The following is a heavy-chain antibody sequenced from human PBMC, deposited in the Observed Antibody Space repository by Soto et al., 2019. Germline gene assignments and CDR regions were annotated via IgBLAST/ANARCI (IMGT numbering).Heavy chain of an antibody. V-gene: IGHV3-30-3*01. CDR3: ARSLAPGTPNWFDP. Sequence: QVQLVESGGGVVQPGRSLRLSCAASGFTFSSYDMHWVRQAPGKGLEWVAVISYDGSKTYYADAVKGRFTISRDNTKNTLYLQMNSLRAEDTAVYYCARSLAPGTPNWFDPWGQGTLVTVSS. CDR2: ISYDGSKT. J-gene: IGHJ5*02. CDR1: GFTFSSYD. D-gene: IGHD1-1*01.